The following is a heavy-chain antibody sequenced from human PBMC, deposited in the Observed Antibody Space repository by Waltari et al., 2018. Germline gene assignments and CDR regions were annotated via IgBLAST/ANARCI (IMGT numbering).Heavy chain of an antibody. CDR2: INHSGST. CDR3: ARPAWRAIAADYYYYGMDV. CDR1: GGSFSGYY. J-gene: IGHJ6*02. D-gene: IGHD6-13*01. V-gene: IGHV4-34*01. Sequence: QVQLQQWGAGLLTPSETLSLTCAVYGGSFSGYYLSWIRQPPGKGLEWIGEINHSGSTNYNPSLKSRVTISVDTSKNQFSLKLSSVTAADTAVYYCARPAWRAIAADYYYYGMDVCGQGTTVTVTS.